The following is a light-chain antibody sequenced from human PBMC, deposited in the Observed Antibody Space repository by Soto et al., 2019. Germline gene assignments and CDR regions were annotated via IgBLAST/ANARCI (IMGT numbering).Light chain of an antibody. CDR3: QQYGSSPFT. Sequence: EIVLTQSPGTLSLSPGERATLSCRASQSVSSTYFAWYQQKPGQAPRLLISGASSRATGIPDRFSGSGSGTDFTLTISRLEPEDFAVYYRQQYGSSPFTFGPGTKVDIK. J-gene: IGKJ3*01. V-gene: IGKV3-20*01. CDR2: GAS. CDR1: QSVSSTY.